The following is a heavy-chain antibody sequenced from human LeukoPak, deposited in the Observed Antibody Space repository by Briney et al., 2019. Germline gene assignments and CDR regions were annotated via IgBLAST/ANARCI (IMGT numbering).Heavy chain of an antibody. CDR2: MNPNTGNA. CDR3: ARLSQTPDYYGSGGYFYLGY. J-gene: IGHJ4*02. CDR1: GYTFTGYY. D-gene: IGHD3-22*01. Sequence: GASVKVSCKASGYTFTGYYMHWVRQAPGQGLEWMGWMNPNTGNAGYAPKLQGRVTMTRDTSTSTAYMEVRGLTSEDTAVYYCARLSQTPDYYGSGGYFYLGYWGQGTRVTVSS. V-gene: IGHV1-8*02.